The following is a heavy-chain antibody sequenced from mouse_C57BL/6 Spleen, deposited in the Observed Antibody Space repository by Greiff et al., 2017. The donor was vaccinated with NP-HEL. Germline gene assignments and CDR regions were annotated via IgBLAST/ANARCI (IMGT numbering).Heavy chain of an antibody. V-gene: IGHV1-76*01. CDR1: GYTFTDYY. D-gene: IGHD2-5*01. CDR2: IYPGSGNT. J-gene: IGHJ2*01. CDR3: ARGAGSNPFDY. Sequence: QVQLQQSGAELVRPGASVKLSCKASGYTFTDYYINWVKQRPGQGLEWIARIYPGSGNTYYNEKFKGKATLTAEKSSSTAYMQLSSLTSEDSAVYFCARGAGSNPFDYWGQGTTLTVSS.